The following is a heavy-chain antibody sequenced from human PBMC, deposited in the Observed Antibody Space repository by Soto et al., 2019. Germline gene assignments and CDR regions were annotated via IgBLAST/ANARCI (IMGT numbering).Heavy chain of an antibody. CDR2: VTDSGGNT. D-gene: IGHD1-26*01. CDR3: AKDMGWEFDWYLDL. V-gene: IGHV3-23*01. CDR1: GFTFSSYA. Sequence: EVQLLESGGGLVQPGGSLRLSCAASGFTFSSYAMTWVRQPPGKGLEWVSTVTDSGGNTVYADSVKGRFTISRDNSKNPLYLQMNSLIAGATAVYYCAKDMGWEFDWYLDLWGRGTLVTVSS. J-gene: IGHJ2*01.